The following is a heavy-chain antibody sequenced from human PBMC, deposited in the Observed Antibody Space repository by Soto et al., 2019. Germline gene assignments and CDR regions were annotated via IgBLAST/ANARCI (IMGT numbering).Heavy chain of an antibody. CDR3: ARDTAGSYYFDY. J-gene: IGHJ4*02. CDR1: GFTFSSYA. V-gene: IGHV3-30-3*01. CDR2: ISYDGSNK. D-gene: IGHD1-26*01. Sequence: GGSLRLSCAASGFTFSSYAMHWVRQAPGKGLEWVAVISYDGSNKYYADSVKGRFTISRDNSKNTLYLQMNSLRAEDTAVYYCARDTAGSYYFDYWGQGTLVTVLL.